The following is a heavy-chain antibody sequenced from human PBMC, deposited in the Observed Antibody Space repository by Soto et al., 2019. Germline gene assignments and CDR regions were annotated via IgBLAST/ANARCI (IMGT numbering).Heavy chain of an antibody. CDR2: IYCSGST. V-gene: IGHV4-30-4*01. CDR1: GGSISSGDSY. D-gene: IGHD3-22*01. Sequence: QVQLQESGPGLVKPSQTLSLTCTVSGGSISSGDSYWSWIRQPPGRGLEWLGYIYCSGSTYYTPSLKSRVTISVDTSKNQFSLKLSSVTAADTAVYYCARAAKTYYYDSSGYYYTFDIWGQGTMVTVSS. J-gene: IGHJ3*02. CDR3: ARAAKTYYYDSSGYYYTFDI.